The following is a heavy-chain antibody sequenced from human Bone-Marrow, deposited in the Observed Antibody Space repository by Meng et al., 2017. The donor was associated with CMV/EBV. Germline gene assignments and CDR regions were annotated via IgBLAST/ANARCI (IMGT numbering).Heavy chain of an antibody. V-gene: IGHV4-39*07. CDR2: IYYSGST. CDR1: GGSISSSSYY. CDR3: ARTGYQWLAYFAY. J-gene: IGHJ4*02. D-gene: IGHD6-19*01. Sequence: SETLSLTCTVSGGSISSSSYYWGWIRQPPGKGLEWIGSIYYSGSTYYNPSLKSRVTISVDTSKNQFSLKLSSVTAADTAVYYCARTGYQWLAYFAYWGQGTRVTGSS.